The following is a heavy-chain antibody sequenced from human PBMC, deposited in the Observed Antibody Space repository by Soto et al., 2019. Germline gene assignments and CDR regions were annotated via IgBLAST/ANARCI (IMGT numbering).Heavy chain of an antibody. CDR2: IYYSGTT. Sequence: SETLSLTCAVSGYSISSSNWWGWIRQPPGKGLEWIGYIYYSGTTYYNPSLKSRVTMSVDTSKNQFSLKLSSVTAADTAVYYCVRLLGRDAFDIWGQGTMVTVS. D-gene: IGHD6-25*01. V-gene: IGHV4-28*01. CDR1: GYSISSSNW. CDR3: VRLLGRDAFDI. J-gene: IGHJ3*02.